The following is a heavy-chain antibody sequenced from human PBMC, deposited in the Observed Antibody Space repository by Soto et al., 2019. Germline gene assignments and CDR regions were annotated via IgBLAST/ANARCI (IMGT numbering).Heavy chain of an antibody. CDR3: ARTIAAAGCLDV. Sequence: PSETLSLTCTVSGGSISSYYWSWIRQPPGKGLEWIGYIYYSGSINYNPSLKSRVTISVDTSKNQFSLKLSSVTAADTAVYYCARTIAAAGCLDVWGQGTTVTVSS. V-gene: IGHV4-59*01. CDR1: GGSISSYY. CDR2: IYYSGSI. D-gene: IGHD6-13*01. J-gene: IGHJ6*02.